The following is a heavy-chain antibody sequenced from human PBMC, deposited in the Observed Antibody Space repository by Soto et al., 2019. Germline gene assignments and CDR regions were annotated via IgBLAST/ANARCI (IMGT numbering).Heavy chain of an antibody. CDR3: ARVHDFWSGQNPYYFDY. J-gene: IGHJ4*02. CDR1: GGSISSYY. V-gene: IGHV4-59*01. CDR2: IYYSGST. Sequence: SETLSLTCTVSGGSISSYYWSWIRQPPGKGLEWIGYIYYSGSTNYNPSLKSRVTISVDTSKNQFSLKLSSVTAADTAVYYCARVHDFWSGQNPYYFDYWGQGTLVTVSS. D-gene: IGHD3-3*01.